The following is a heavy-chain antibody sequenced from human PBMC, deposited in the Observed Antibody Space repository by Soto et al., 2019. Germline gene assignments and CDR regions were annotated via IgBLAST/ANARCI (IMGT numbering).Heavy chain of an antibody. CDR1: GFTFSSYG. CDR2: ISYDGSNK. J-gene: IGHJ3*02. CDR3: AKDRGSYYYAFDI. Sequence: QPGGSLRLSCAASGFTFSSYGMHWVRQAPGKGLEWVAVISYDGSNKYYADSVKGRFTISRDNSKNTLYLQMNSLRAEDTAVYYCAKDRGSYYYAFDIWGQGTMVTVSS. D-gene: IGHD1-26*01. V-gene: IGHV3-30*18.